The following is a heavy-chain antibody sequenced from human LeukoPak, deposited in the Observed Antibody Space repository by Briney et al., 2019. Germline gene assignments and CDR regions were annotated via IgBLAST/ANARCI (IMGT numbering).Heavy chain of an antibody. CDR1: GFTFSSYG. D-gene: IGHD2-15*01. V-gene: IGHV3-30*18. J-gene: IGHJ6*02. Sequence: GGSLRLSCAASGFTFSSYGMHWVRQAPGKGVEWVAVISYDGSNKYYADSVKGRFTISRDNSKNTLYLQMNSLRAEDTAVHYCAKDLGYCSAGSCYLYGMDAWGQGTTVTVSS. CDR2: ISYDGSNK. CDR3: AKDLGYCSAGSCYLYGMDA.